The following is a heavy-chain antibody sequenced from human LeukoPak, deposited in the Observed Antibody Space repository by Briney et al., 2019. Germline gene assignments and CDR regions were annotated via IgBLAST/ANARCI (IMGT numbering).Heavy chain of an antibody. CDR2: ISGSGGST. CDR3: AKQAGRCYDSLFDY. Sequence: PGGSLRLSCAASGFTFSSYAMSWVRQAPGKGLEWVSAISGSGGSTYYADSVKGRFTISRDNSKNTLYLQINLLRADDAADYFCAKQAGRCYDSLFDYWGQGTLVTVSS. V-gene: IGHV3-23*01. CDR1: GFTFSSYA. D-gene: IGHD5-12*01. J-gene: IGHJ4*02.